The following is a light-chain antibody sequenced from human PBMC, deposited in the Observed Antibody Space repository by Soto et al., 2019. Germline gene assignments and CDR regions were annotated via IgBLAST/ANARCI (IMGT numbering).Light chain of an antibody. Sequence: EIVMTQSPATLSVSPGERATISCRASQNIGTSLAWYQQKPGQAPRLLIYGASTRATGVPGRFSGSGSGTEFTLTISSLQSEDFAVYSCQQYKSWYTFGQGTKLEIK. J-gene: IGKJ2*01. V-gene: IGKV3-15*01. CDR3: QQYKSWYT. CDR1: QNIGTS. CDR2: GAS.